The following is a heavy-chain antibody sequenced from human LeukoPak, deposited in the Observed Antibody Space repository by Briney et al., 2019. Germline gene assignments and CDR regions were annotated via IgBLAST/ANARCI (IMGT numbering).Heavy chain of an antibody. CDR2: ISNDGGGT. V-gene: IGHV3-23*01. CDR1: GFIFNNFG. Sequence: GGSLRLSCAASGFIFNNFGLMWVRQAPGKGLEWVSAISNDGGGTTYADFVKGRFTISRDNSKNTLFLQMNSLRAEDTALYYCAKGSSGYFADLWGQGTLVTVSS. D-gene: IGHD3-22*01. CDR3: AKGSSGYFADL. J-gene: IGHJ5*02.